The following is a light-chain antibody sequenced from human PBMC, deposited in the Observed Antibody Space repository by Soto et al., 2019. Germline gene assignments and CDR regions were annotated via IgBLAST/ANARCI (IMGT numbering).Light chain of an antibody. V-gene: IGKV1-5*01. CDR3: QQYNSYSSWT. Sequence: DIQMTQSPSTLSASVGGRVSITCRASQSIGSWLAWYQQKPGKAPNLLIYDASTLESGVPSRFSGSGSGTEFTLTISSLQTDDFATYYCQQYNSYSSWTFGQGTKVDIK. J-gene: IGKJ1*01. CDR2: DAS. CDR1: QSIGSW.